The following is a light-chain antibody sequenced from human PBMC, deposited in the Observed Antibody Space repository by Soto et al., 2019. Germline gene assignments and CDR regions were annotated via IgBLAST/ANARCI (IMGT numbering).Light chain of an antibody. V-gene: IGLV1-44*01. Sequence: QAVVTQPPSASGTPGQRVTISCSGSSSNIGSNIVNWYQQLPGTAPKLLIYSNNQRPSGVPDRFSGSKSGNTASLTISGLQAEDEAHYYCSSYTSTKVLFGGGTKLTVL. J-gene: IGLJ2*01. CDR3: SSYTSTKVL. CDR1: SSNIGSNI. CDR2: SNN.